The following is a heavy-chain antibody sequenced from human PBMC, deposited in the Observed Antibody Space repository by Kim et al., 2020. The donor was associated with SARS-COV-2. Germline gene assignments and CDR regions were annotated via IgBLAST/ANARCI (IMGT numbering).Heavy chain of an antibody. Sequence: SGPTLVKPTQTLTLTCTFSGFSLSPSGMCVSWIRQPPGKALEWLARIDWDDDNYYSTSLKTRLTISKHTSKNQVVLTMTNMDPVDTATYYCARMSDLYDSSGYYFDYWGQGTLVTVSS. D-gene: IGHD3-22*01. CDR1: GFSLSPSGMC. CDR3: ARMSDLYDSSGYYFDY. V-gene: IGHV2-70*11. CDR2: IDWDDDN. J-gene: IGHJ4*02.